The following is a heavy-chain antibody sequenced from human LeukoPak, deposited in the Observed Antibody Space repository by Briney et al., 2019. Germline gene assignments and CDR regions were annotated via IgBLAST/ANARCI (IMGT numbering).Heavy chain of an antibody. Sequence: SETLSLTCTVSGGSINSNTYFWNWIRQPAGKRLEWIVRVYASGRTYYNPSLRSRLSMSINTSSNQISLTLSSVTAADTAVYYCARYVDPYDISPHAFDIWGQGTVVTVSS. CDR1: GGSINSNTYF. V-gene: IGHV4-61*02. J-gene: IGHJ3*02. D-gene: IGHD3-22*01. CDR3: ARYVDPYDISPHAFDI. CDR2: VYASGRT.